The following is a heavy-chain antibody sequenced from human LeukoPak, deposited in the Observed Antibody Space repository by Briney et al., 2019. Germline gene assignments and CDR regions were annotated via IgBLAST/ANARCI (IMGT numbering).Heavy chain of an antibody. D-gene: IGHD5-18*01. CDR1: GFTFRNAS. J-gene: IGHJ4*02. Sequence: GGSLRLSCAASGFTFRNASMSWVRQAPGKGLEWVGRIKSKTDGGTTDYAAPVKGRFTISRDDSKNTLYLQMNSLKTEDTAVYFCAHRDTTMVRVDYWGQGTLITVSS. V-gene: IGHV3-15*01. CDR3: AHRDTTMVRVDY. CDR2: IKSKTDGGTT.